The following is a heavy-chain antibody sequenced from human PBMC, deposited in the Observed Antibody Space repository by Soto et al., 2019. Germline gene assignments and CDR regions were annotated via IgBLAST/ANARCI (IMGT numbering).Heavy chain of an antibody. CDR3: ARDDYGDSQSDY. Sequence: EVQLVESGGGLVKPGWSLRLSCVASGCTFSSYSMNWVRQAPGKGLEWVSSISSSSSYIYYADSVKGRFTISRDNAKNSLYLQMNSLRAEDTAVYYCARDDYGDSQSDYWGQGTLVTVSS. CDR1: GCTFSSYS. D-gene: IGHD4-17*01. V-gene: IGHV3-21*01. J-gene: IGHJ4*02. CDR2: ISSSSSYI.